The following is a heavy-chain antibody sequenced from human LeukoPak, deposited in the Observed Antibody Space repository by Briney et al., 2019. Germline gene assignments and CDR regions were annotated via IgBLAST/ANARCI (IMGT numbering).Heavy chain of an antibody. CDR2: IYHSGST. J-gene: IGHJ4*02. CDR1: GYSISSGYY. Sequence: PSETLSLTCTVSGYSISSGYYWGWIRQPPGKGLEWIGSIYHSGSTYYNPSLKSRVTISVDTSKNQFSLKLSSVTAADTAVYYCARYSSSFGWYFDYWGQGTLVTVSS. V-gene: IGHV4-38-2*02. CDR3: ARYSSSFGWYFDY. D-gene: IGHD6-13*01.